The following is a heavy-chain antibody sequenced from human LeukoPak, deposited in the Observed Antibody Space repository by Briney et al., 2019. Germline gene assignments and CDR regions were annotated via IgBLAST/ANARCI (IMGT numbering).Heavy chain of an antibody. V-gene: IGHV1-2*02. Sequence: ASVKVSCKASGYTFTGYYMHWVRQAPGQGLEWMGWINTNSGGTNYAQKFQGRVTMTRDTSISTAYMELSRLRSDDTAVYYCAILDYGDYNWFDPWGQGTLVTVSS. D-gene: IGHD4-17*01. CDR3: AILDYGDYNWFDP. J-gene: IGHJ5*02. CDR2: INTNSGGT. CDR1: GYTFTGYY.